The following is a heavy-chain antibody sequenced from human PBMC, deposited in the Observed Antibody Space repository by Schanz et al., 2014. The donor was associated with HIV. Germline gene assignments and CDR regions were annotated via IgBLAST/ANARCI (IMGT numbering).Heavy chain of an antibody. CDR3: ARGFGPNQAEPEEYYYYGMDV. CDR1: GGTFSTYD. J-gene: IGHJ6*02. D-gene: IGHD1-1*01. V-gene: IGHV1-69*01. Sequence: QVQLVQSGAEVKKPGSSVTVSCKASGGTFSTYDFSWVRQAPGQGLEWMGGIVPMFGKVNYAQKFQGRVTITAAESSSTVYMELRSLRSEDMAVYYCARGFGPNQAEPEEYYYYGMDVWGQGTTVAVSS. CDR2: IVPMFGKV.